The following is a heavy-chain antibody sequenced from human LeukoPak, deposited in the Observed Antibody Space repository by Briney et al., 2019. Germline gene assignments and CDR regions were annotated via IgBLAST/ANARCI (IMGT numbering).Heavy chain of an antibody. CDR3: ASGSSWGSHLDY. D-gene: IGHD6-13*01. Sequence: ASVKVSCKASGYTFTSYDINWVRQSTGQGLEWMGWMNPNSGNTGYAQKFQGRVTMTRNTSISTAYMELSSLRSEDTAVYYCASGSSWGSHLDYWGQGTLVTVSS. CDR1: GYTFTSYD. J-gene: IGHJ4*02. CDR2: MNPNSGNT. V-gene: IGHV1-8*01.